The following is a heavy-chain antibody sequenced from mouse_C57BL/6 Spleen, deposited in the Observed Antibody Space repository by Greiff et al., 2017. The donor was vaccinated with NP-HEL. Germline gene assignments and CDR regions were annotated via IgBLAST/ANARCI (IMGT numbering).Heavy chain of an antibody. V-gene: IGHV1-82*01. D-gene: IGHD1-1*01. J-gene: IGHJ2*01. CDR1: GYAFSSSW. CDR3: ARENYYGSRSPYFDY. CDR2: IYPGDGDT. Sequence: QVQLKESGPELVKPGASVKISCKASGYAFSSSWMNWVKQRPGKGLEWIGRIYPGDGDTNYNGKFKGKATLTADKSSSTAYMQLSSLTSEDSAVYFCARENYYGSRSPYFDYWGQGTTLTVSS.